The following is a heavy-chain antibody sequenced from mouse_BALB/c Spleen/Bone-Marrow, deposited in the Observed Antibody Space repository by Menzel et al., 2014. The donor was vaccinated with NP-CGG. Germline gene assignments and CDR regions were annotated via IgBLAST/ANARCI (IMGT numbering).Heavy chain of an antibody. D-gene: IGHD2-4*01. V-gene: IGHV1-7*01. Sequence: VKLMESGDELEKPGASVKLSCTAYSNTYTSYWMHWIKQRPGQGREWIGNINPSIGYTDYNQTCKGKTTLPADKSSTTAYMQLSSLTSEDFAVYYCARDDYDAFSYWGQGTLVTVSA. CDR1: SNTYTSYW. CDR2: INPSIGYT. J-gene: IGHJ3*01. CDR3: ARDDYDAFSY.